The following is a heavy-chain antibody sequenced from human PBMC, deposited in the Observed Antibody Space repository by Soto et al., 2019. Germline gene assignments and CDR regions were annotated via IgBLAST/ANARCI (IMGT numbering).Heavy chain of an antibody. V-gene: IGHV4-59*02. CDR1: GGSVGGFC. J-gene: IGHJ4*02. CDR2: IYASRAT. CDR3: ARSHSFDGSIYQYYFDF. D-gene: IGHD3-3*02. Sequence: SEPLPLTCTVSGGSVGGFCGSWSRQSQGGTLEWIGYIYASRATTYNPSLESRITMSVDIPNNEFSLDLTSVTAADTAVYYCARSHSFDGSIYQYYFDFWGQGTLVTVSS.